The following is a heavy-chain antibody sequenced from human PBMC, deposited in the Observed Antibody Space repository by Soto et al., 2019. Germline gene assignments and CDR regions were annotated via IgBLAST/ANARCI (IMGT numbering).Heavy chain of an antibody. Sequence: PGGSLRLSCAAFGLTFGNYWMTWVRQAPGKGLEWVATIKKDGSEKYYVDSVKGRFTISRDNAKSSLFLQMDSLRAEDTAVYYCTRGGASSSWYYTYWGQGIVVTVSS. CDR1: GLTFGNYW. J-gene: IGHJ4*02. CDR2: IKKDGSEK. D-gene: IGHD6-13*01. V-gene: IGHV3-7*05. CDR3: TRGGASSSWYYTY.